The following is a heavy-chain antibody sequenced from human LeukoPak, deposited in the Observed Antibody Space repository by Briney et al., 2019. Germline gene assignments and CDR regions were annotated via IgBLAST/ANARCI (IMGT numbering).Heavy chain of an antibody. J-gene: IGHJ4*02. Sequence: GSLRLSCAASGFTFSTFGMHWVRQAPGKGLEWVAIILYDASYKYYADSVKGRFTISRDNSRNTLYLQMNSLRAEDTAVYYCVKEDSVGGFFDSWGQGTLVTVSS. V-gene: IGHV3-30*18. CDR1: GFTFSTFG. CDR2: ILYDASYK. CDR3: VKEDSVGGFFDS. D-gene: IGHD1-26*01.